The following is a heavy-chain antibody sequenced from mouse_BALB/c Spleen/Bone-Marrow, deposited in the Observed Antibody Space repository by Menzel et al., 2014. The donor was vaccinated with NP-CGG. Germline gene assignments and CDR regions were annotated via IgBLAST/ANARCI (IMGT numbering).Heavy chain of an antibody. CDR1: GFNIKDTY. Sequence: EVQLQESGAELVKPGASVKLSCTASGFNIKDTYMHWVRQRPGQGLEWIGRIDPANGNTKYDPKFQGKATITADTSSNTAYLQLSSLTSEDTAVYYCAGASYYAMDYWGQGTSVTVSS. CDR3: AGASYYAMDY. V-gene: IGHV14-3*02. CDR2: IDPANGNT. J-gene: IGHJ4*01.